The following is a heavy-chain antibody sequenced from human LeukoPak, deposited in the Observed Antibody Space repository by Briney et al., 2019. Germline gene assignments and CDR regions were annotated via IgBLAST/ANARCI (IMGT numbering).Heavy chain of an antibody. CDR1: GFTFSSSA. D-gene: IGHD6-6*01. CDR2: ISGSGGST. CDR3: AKDRSIAARGWFDP. Sequence: QAGGSLRLSCSVSGFTFSSSAMSWVRQAPGKGLEWVSAISGSGGSTYYADSVKGRFTISRDNSKNTLYLQMNSLRAEDTAVYYCAKDRSIAARGWFDPWGQGTLVTVSS. V-gene: IGHV3-23*01. J-gene: IGHJ5*02.